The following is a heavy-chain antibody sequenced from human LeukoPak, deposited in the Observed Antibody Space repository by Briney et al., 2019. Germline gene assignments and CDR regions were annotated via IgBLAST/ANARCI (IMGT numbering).Heavy chain of an antibody. V-gene: IGHV3-30*03. J-gene: IGHJ4*02. Sequence: GGSLRLSCAASGFTFSSYGMHWVRQAPGKGLEWVAVISYDGSNKYYADSVKGRFTISRDNSKNTLYLQMDSLRADDTAVYYCARYSGSYYYPPAWDLWGQGTLVTVSS. CDR2: ISYDGSNK. CDR3: ARYSGSYYYPPAWDL. D-gene: IGHD1-26*01. CDR1: GFTFSSYG.